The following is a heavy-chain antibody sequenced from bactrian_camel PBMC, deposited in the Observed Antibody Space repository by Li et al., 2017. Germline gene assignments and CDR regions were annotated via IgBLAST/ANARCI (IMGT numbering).Heavy chain of an antibody. CDR2: LNSGRAGSP. Sequence: VQLVESGGGSVQAGESLRLSCVVPANTYGENCMAWFRQAPGLEREPVAALNSGRAGSPWYRDSVKGRFTISKDSAKNTLYLQMNMLKPEDTAMYYCAADPGGRVAGFPKWPGPEALGLYWARGPRSPSP. J-gene: IGHJ4*01. D-gene: IGHD6*01. CDR1: ANTYGENC. V-gene: IGHV3S54*01.